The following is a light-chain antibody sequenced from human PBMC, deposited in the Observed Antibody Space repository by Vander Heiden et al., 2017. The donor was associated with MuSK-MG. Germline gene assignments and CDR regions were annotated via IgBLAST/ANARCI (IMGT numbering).Light chain of an antibody. J-gene: IGKJ1*01. CDR3: QGGAREPKR. Sequence: DIQMTQSPSSLSASIGDRVTITCRASQSIGTYLNWYQHTLGKAPKLLIFAASNFQSAVPSRFSGSGSGTDFTLTISSLHPEDFATYFCQGGAREPKRFGQETNAE. CDR2: AAS. V-gene: IGKV1-39*01. CDR1: QSIGTY.